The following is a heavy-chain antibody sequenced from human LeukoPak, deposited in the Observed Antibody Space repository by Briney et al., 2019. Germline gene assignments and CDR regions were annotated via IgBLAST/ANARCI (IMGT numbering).Heavy chain of an antibody. Sequence: GASVKVSCKASGYTFTSYGISWVRQAPGQGLEWMGWISAYNGNTNYAQKLQGRVTMTTDTSTSTAYMELRSLRSDDTAVYYCARFFNSLPGVVVAAGAFDIWGQGTMVTVSS. V-gene: IGHV1-18*01. CDR3: ARFFNSLPGVVVAAGAFDI. CDR2: ISAYNGNT. CDR1: GYTFTSYG. J-gene: IGHJ3*02. D-gene: IGHD2-15*01.